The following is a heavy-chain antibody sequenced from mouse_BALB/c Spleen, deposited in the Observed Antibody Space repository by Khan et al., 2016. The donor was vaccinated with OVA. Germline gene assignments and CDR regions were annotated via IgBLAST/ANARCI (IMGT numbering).Heavy chain of an antibody. D-gene: IGHD4-1*01. Sequence: DVHLVESGGDLVKPGGSLKLSCAASGFTFSSYSMSWVRQTPDKRLEWVATISSGGDYTYYPDSVKGRFTISRDNAKNTLYLQMGSLKSEDTAMCYCASHLTGSFAYWGQGTLVTVSA. CDR3: ASHLTGSFAY. CDR1: GFTFSSYS. J-gene: IGHJ3*01. V-gene: IGHV5-6*01. CDR2: ISSGGDYT.